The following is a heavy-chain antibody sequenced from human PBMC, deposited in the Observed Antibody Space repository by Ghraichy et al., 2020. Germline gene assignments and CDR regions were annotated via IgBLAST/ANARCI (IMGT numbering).Heavy chain of an antibody. CDR2: INHSGST. D-gene: IGHD3-3*01. CDR3: ARRGLRFLFWYFDL. CDR1: GGSFSGYY. V-gene: IGHV4-34*01. J-gene: IGHJ2*01. Sequence: SETLSLTCAVYGGSFSGYYWSWIRQPPGKGLEWIGEINHSGSTNYNPSLKSRVTISVDTSKNQFSLKLSSVTAADTAVYYCARRGLRFLFWYFDLWGRGTLVTVSS.